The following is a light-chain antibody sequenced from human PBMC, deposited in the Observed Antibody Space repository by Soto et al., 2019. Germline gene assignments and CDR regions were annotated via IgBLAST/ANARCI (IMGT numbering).Light chain of an antibody. CDR2: EVT. Sequence: QSALTQPPSASGSPGQSVTISCTGGSSDVGGYNYVSWYQQHPGKAPKLVIYEVTKRPSGVPDRFSGSKSGNTASLTVSGLQAEDEADYYCSSNAGTNNLGVFGGGTKLTVL. J-gene: IGLJ2*01. CDR3: SSNAGTNNLGV. CDR1: SSDVGGYNY. V-gene: IGLV2-8*01.